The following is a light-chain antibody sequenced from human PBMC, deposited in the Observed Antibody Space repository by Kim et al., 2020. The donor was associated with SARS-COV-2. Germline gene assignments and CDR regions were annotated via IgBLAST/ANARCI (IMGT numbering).Light chain of an antibody. CDR1: QYISTW. V-gene: IGKV1-5*03. CDR3: QQYKSYSS. Sequence: DIQMTHSPSTLSASVGDRVTITCRASQYISTWLAWYQQKPGKAPKLLIYKASNLESGVPSRFSGSGSGTEFTLTISSLQPDDFATYYCQQYKSYSSFGQGTKLEI. J-gene: IGKJ2*01. CDR2: KAS.